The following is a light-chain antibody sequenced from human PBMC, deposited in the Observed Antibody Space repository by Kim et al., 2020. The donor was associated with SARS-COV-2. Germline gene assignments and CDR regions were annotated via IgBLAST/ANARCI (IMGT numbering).Light chain of an antibody. CDR2: QDT. J-gene: IGLJ1*01. Sequence: STGQTASITCSGDKLGDKYTCWYQQKPGQSPVLVIYQDTKRPSGIPERFSGSNSGNTATLTISGTQAMDEADYYCQAWDSSTPYVFGTGTKVTVL. CDR3: QAWDSSTPYV. V-gene: IGLV3-1*01. CDR1: KLGDKY.